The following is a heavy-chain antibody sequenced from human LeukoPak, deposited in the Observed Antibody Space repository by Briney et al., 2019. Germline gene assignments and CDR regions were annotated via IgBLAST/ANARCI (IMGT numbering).Heavy chain of an antibody. V-gene: IGHV3-23*01. J-gene: IGHJ3*02. D-gene: IGHD3-10*01. Sequence: GGSLRLSCAASGFTFSSYGMSWVRQAPGRGLEWVSGIGGSSGYMAYYAESVKGRFTISRDNSQNTLYLQMNSLRAEDTAVYYCAKDLSRGAFGMWGQGTLVTVSS. CDR2: IGGSSGYMA. CDR1: GFTFSSYG. CDR3: AKDLSRGAFGM.